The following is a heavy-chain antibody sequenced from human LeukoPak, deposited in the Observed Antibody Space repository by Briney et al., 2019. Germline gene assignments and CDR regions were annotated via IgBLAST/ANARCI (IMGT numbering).Heavy chain of an antibody. J-gene: IGHJ4*02. D-gene: IGHD3-22*01. CDR2: IKSKTDGGTT. CDR1: GFTFSNAW. Sequence: GGSLRLSCAAYGFTFSNAWMSWVRQAPGKGLERDEPIKSKTDGGTTDYAAPVKGRFTISRDDSKNTLYLQMNSLKTEDTAVYYCTRDWGVTYYYDSSGYYYPLGFDYWGQGTLVTVSS. V-gene: IGHV3-15*01. CDR3: TRDWGVTYYYDSSGYYYPLGFDY.